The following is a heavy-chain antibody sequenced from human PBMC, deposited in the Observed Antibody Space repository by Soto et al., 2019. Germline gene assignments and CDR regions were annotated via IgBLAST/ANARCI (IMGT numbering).Heavy chain of an antibody. CDR2: IYSGGNT. CDR1: GFAVSSNF. V-gene: IGHV3-53*02. D-gene: IGHD1-1*01. J-gene: IGHJ5*02. CDR3: SRGPDNANIRFDP. Sequence: EVQLVETGGGLIQPGGSVRLSCAASGFAVSSNFVNWVRQAPGKGLEWVSVIYSGGNTYYADSVKGRFTISRDNSKNTVDLKMSSLRAEDAALYYLSRGPDNANIRFDPRGQGPLVPVSS.